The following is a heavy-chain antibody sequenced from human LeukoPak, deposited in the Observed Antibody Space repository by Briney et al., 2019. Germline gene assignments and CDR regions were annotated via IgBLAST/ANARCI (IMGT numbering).Heavy chain of an antibody. D-gene: IGHD5-18*01. V-gene: IGHV3-23*01. Sequence: GGSLRLSCAASGFTFSTYSMNWVRQAPGKGLEWVSAIGGSGSTTYYADSVKGRFTISRDNSKNTLYLQMNSLRAEDTAVYYCAKDTASSWWYFDLWGRGTLVTVSS. CDR3: AKDTASSWWYFDL. J-gene: IGHJ2*01. CDR1: GFTFSTYS. CDR2: IGGSGSTT.